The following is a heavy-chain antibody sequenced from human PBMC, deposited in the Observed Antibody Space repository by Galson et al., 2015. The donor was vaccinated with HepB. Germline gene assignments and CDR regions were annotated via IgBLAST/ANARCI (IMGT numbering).Heavy chain of an antibody. D-gene: IGHD3-10*01. CDR1: GFTFSSYG. Sequence: SLRLSCAASGFTFSSYGMHWVRQAPGKGLEWVAVISYDGSNKYYADSVKGRFTISRDNSKNTLYLQMNSLRAEDTAVYYCAKAQYYYGSGSYPPYFDSWGQGTLVTVSS. CDR3: AKAQYYYGSGSYPPYFDS. V-gene: IGHV3-30*18. CDR2: ISYDGSNK. J-gene: IGHJ4*02.